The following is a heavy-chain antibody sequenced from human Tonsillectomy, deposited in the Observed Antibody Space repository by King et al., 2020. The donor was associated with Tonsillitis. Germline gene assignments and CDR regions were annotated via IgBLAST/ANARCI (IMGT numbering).Heavy chain of an antibody. CDR1: GGSISSYY. D-gene: IGHD6-13*01. V-gene: IGHV4-59*08. CDR3: ARQTGYRSSWHNYFDY. CDR2: IYYSGST. Sequence: VQLQESGPGLVKPSETLSLTCTVSGGSISSYYWSWIRQPPGKGLEWIGYIYYSGSTNYNPSLKSRVTISVDTSKNQFSLKLSSVTAADTAVYYCARQTGYRSSWHNYFDYWGQGTLVTVSS. J-gene: IGHJ4*02.